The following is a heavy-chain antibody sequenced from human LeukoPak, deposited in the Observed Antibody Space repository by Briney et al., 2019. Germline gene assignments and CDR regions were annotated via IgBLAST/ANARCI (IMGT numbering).Heavy chain of an antibody. CDR2: ISWNSGSI. J-gene: IGHJ4*02. CDR3: ATLYSSGSFDY. D-gene: IGHD6-19*01. CDR1: GFTFDDYA. Sequence: GRSLRLSCAASGFTFDDYAMHWVRQSPGKGLEWVSGISWNSGSIGYADSVKGRFTISRDNAKNSLYLQMNSLRAEDTALYYCATLYSSGSFDYWGQGTLVTVSS. V-gene: IGHV3-9*01.